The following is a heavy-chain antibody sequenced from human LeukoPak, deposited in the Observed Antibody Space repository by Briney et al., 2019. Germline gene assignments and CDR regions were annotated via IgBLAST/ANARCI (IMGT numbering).Heavy chain of an antibody. CDR3: ARGDTQSKYRQFDS. J-gene: IGHJ4*02. CDR2: IKQDGSEK. V-gene: IGHV3-7*04. D-gene: IGHD3-16*02. Sequence: GGSLRLSCVTAGFTFDTYWMSWVRQAPGKGLESVANIKQDGSEKDYVDSVKGRFTISRDNAKNSLYLQMNSLRAEDTGVYYCARGDTQSKYRQFDSWGQGSLVIVSS. CDR1: GFTFDTYW.